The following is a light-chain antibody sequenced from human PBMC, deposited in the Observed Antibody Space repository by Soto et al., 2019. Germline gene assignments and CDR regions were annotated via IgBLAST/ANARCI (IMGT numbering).Light chain of an antibody. V-gene: IGKV3-20*01. J-gene: IGKJ4*01. CDR2: GAS. Sequence: EIVMTQSPATLSVSPGERATLSCRASQSVSSSYLAWYQQKPGQAPRLLIYGASTRATGIPARFSGGGSGTDFTLTISRLEPEDFAVYYCQQFSSYPLTFGGGTKVDIK. CDR3: QQFSSYPLT. CDR1: QSVSSSY.